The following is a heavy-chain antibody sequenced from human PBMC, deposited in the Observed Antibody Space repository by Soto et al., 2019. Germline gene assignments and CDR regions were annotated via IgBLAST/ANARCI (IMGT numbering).Heavy chain of an antibody. CDR3: ARRFCSGGPCPGIGFDY. V-gene: IGHV3-13*01. J-gene: IGHJ4*02. CDR2: IGSAGGT. D-gene: IGHD2-15*01. CDR1: GFIFSNYD. Sequence: PGGSVKLSCAASGFIFSNYDMHWVRQPVGKGLEWVSAIGSAGGTYYAGSVKGRFTISRDNAENSLFLEMNSLRAGDTDVYYCARRFCSGGPCPGIGFDYWGRGTLVTCSS.